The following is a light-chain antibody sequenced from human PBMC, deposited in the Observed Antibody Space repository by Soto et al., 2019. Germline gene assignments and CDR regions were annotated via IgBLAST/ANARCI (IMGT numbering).Light chain of an antibody. Sequence: DIQMTQSPYTLSGCVGDRVKITCRASQTISSWLAWYQQKPGKAPKLLIYKASTLKSGVPSRFSGSGSGTEFTLTVSSLQPDDFATYYCQQYESYSWTFGQGTKVDI. CDR2: KAS. CDR3: QQYESYSWT. V-gene: IGKV1-5*03. CDR1: QTISSW. J-gene: IGKJ1*01.